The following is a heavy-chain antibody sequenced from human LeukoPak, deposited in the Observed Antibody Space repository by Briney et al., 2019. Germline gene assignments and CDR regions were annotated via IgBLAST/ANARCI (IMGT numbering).Heavy chain of an antibody. CDR1: GYTFTSCY. CDR2: INPSGGST. V-gene: IGHV1-46*01. Sequence: GASVKVSCKASGYTFTSCYMHWVRQAPGQGLEWMGIINPSGGSTSYAQKFQGRVTMTRDTSTSTVYMELSSLRSEDTAVYYCARDQLHIVVVVAATNGENYFDYWGQGTLVTVSS. J-gene: IGHJ4*02. CDR3: ARDQLHIVVVVAATNGENYFDY. D-gene: IGHD2-15*01.